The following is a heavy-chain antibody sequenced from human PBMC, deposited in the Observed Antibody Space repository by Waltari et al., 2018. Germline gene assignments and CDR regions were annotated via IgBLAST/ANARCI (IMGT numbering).Heavy chain of an antibody. V-gene: IGHV4-34*01. J-gene: IGHJ4*02. Sequence: QVQLQQWGAGLLKPSDTLSLTCAVYGGSFSGYPWSWLRRSPGKGLEWMGEINHSGSTNYNPSLKSRVTISVDTSKNQFSLKLSSVTAADTAVYYCARGNSGSYHPHSTFDYWGQGTLVTVSS. CDR3: ARGNSGSYHPHSTFDY. CDR1: GGSFSGYP. D-gene: IGHD1-26*01. CDR2: INHSGST.